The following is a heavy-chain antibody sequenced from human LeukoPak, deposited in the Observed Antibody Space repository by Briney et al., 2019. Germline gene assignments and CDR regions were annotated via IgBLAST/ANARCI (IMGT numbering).Heavy chain of an antibody. V-gene: IGHV1-69*13. CDR1: GGTFSSYA. D-gene: IGHD2-2*01. Sequence: SVKVSCKASGGTFSSYAISWVRQAPGQGLEWMGGIIPIFGTANYAQKFQGRVTITADESTSTAYMELSSLRSEDTAVYYCASCPIVVVPAAIESNYYMDVWGKGTTVTVSS. CDR2: IIPIFGTA. CDR3: ASCPIVVVPAAIESNYYMDV. J-gene: IGHJ6*03.